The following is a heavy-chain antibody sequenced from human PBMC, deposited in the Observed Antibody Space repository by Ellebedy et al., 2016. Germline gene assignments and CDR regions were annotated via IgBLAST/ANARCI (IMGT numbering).Heavy chain of an antibody. V-gene: IGHV4-61*02. J-gene: IGHJ4*02. Sequence: SETLSLTXTVSGGSITRGRFYWIWIPQRAGKGLEWIGRIYTSGSTNYNPSLKSRVTMSVDTSKNQFSLKLSSVTAADTAVYYCARGIVLMVYGVLVPPDYWGQGTLVTVSS. CDR1: GGSITRGRFY. CDR3: ARGIVLMVYGVLVPPDY. CDR2: IYTSGST. D-gene: IGHD2-8*01.